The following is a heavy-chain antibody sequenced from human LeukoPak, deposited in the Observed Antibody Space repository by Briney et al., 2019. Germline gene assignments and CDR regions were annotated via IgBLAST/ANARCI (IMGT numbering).Heavy chain of an antibody. J-gene: IGHJ4*02. Sequence: ASVKVSCKASGYTFTGYYMHWVRQAPGQGLEWMGWINPNSGGTNNAQKFQGRVTMTRDTSISTAYMELSRLRSDDTAVYYCARDGQLITTTIIEGGGLDYWGQGTLVTVSS. CDR1: GYTFTGYY. CDR3: ARDGQLITTTIIEGGGLDY. D-gene: IGHD3-22*01. CDR2: INPNSGGT. V-gene: IGHV1-2*02.